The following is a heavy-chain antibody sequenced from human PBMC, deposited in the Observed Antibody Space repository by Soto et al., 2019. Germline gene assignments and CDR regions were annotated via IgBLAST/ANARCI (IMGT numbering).Heavy chain of an antibody. J-gene: IGHJ5*02. Sequence: LRLSCAASGFTFSSYEMNWVRQAPGKGLEWVSYISSSGSTIYYADSVKGRFTISRDNAKNSLYLQMNSLRAEDTAVYYCARDPYSGSYFGWFDPWGQGTLVTVSS. CDR2: ISSSGSTI. D-gene: IGHD1-26*01. CDR1: GFTFSSYE. V-gene: IGHV3-48*03. CDR3: ARDPYSGSYFGWFDP.